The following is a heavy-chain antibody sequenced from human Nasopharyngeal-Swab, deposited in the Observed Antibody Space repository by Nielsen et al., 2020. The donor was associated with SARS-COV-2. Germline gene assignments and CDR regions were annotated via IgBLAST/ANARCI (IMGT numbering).Heavy chain of an antibody. D-gene: IGHD4-23*01. Sequence: GSLKISCAASGFTFSSYAMHWVRQAPGKGLEWVAVISYDGSNKYYADSVKGRFTISRNNSKNTLYLQMNSLRAEDTAVYYCARDPHWATPYYYYGMDVWGQGTTVTVSS. J-gene: IGHJ6*02. CDR3: ARDPHWATPYYYYGMDV. CDR2: ISYDGSNK. V-gene: IGHV3-30-3*01. CDR1: GFTFSSYA.